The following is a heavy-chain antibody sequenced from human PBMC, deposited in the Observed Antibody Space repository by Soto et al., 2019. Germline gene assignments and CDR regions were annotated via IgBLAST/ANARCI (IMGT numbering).Heavy chain of an antibody. J-gene: IGHJ4*02. CDR2: ISSTSTTI. CDR3: ARNPPKAGIELDN. V-gene: IGHV3-48*02. CDR1: GFTFSGHS. Sequence: GGSLRLSCAASGFTFSGHSMNWVRQAPGKGLQWVSYISSTSTTIYYAASVKGRFTISRDNAKNSLYLQMNSLRDEDTAVYYCARNPPKAGIELDNWGQGTLVTVSS. D-gene: IGHD6-19*01.